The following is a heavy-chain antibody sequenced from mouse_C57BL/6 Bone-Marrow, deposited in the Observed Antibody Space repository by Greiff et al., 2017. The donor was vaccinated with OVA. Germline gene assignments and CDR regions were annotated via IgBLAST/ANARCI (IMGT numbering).Heavy chain of an antibody. Sequence: VQLQQPGAELVKPGASVKLSCKASGYTFTSYWMQWVKQRPGQGLEWIGEIDPSDSYTNYNQKFKGKATLTVDTSSSTAYMQLSSLTSEDSAVYYCARGASSTVVGWGNGTLVTGSA. D-gene: IGHD1-1*01. CDR3: ARGASSTVVG. J-gene: IGHJ3*01. CDR2: IDPSDSYT. CDR1: GYTFTSYW. V-gene: IGHV1-50*01.